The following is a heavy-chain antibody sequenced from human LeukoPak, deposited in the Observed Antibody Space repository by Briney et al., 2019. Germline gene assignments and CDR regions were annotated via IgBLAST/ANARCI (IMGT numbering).Heavy chain of an antibody. CDR1: GFTFSNYG. J-gene: IGHJ1*01. Sequence: GGSLRLSCAASGFTFSNYGMHWVRQAPGKGLEWVSSISSSSSYIYYADSVKGRFTISRDNAKNSLYLQMNSLRAEDTAVYYCARFYYYDSSGYYYGLGFFQHWGQGTLVTVSS. V-gene: IGHV3-21*01. CDR3: ARFYYYDSSGYYYGLGFFQH. CDR2: ISSSSSYI. D-gene: IGHD3-22*01.